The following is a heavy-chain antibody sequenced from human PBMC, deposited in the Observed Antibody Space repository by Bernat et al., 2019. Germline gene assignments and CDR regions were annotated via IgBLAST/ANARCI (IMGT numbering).Heavy chain of an antibody. D-gene: IGHD4-17*01. CDR1: GFTFSSYG. J-gene: IGHJ4*02. Sequence: QVQLVESGGGVVQPGRSLRLSCAASGFTFSSYGMHWVRQTPGKGLEWVAVISYDGSNKYYADSVKGRFTISRDNSKNTLYLQMYSLRAEDTAVYYCAKGPLVYYGDYAFDYWGQGTLVTVSS. CDR3: AKGPLVYYGDYAFDY. CDR2: ISYDGSNK. V-gene: IGHV3-30*18.